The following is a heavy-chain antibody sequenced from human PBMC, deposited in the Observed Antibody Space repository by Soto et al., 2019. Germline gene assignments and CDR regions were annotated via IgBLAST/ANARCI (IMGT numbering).Heavy chain of an antibody. V-gene: IGHV1-8*01. J-gene: IGHJ4*02. CDR3: ARCDYGYYARFDY. CDR1: GYTFTSHD. Sequence: QVQLVQSGAEVKKSGASVKVSCKASGYTFTSHDINWVRQATGQGLEWMGWMNPNSGNTGYAQKFQGRVTMTRNTSISTAYMELSSLRSEATAVYYCARCDYGYYARFDYWGQGTLVTVSS. D-gene: IGHD4-17*01. CDR2: MNPNSGNT.